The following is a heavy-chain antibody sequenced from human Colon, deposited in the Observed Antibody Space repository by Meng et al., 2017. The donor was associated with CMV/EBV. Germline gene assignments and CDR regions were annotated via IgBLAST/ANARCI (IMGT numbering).Heavy chain of an antibody. J-gene: IGHJ6*02. CDR3: AKAFRQLFAPANGLDV. D-gene: IGHD1-1*01. CDR1: GFTFSNYD. Sequence: GESLKISCEASGFTFSNYDMHWVRQAPGKGMEWVAVIWYDGRKENCADSVRGRFTISRDNSQNQLYLQMNSLRAEDTGVYYCAKAFRQLFAPANGLDVWGQGTPVTVSS. CDR2: IWYDGRKE. V-gene: IGHV3-33*06.